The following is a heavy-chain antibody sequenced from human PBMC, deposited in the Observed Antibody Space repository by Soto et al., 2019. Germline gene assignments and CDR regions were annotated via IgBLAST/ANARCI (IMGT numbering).Heavy chain of an antibody. D-gene: IGHD1-26*01. Sequence: EVQILQSGGGLEQPGGSLRLSCAASGFTFSNYAMSWIRQAPGKGLEWVSTIRETGNTYYADSVRGRFATSRDNSENTLYLQMSSLRAEDTAVDYGAKQQMGVIRALDYWGQGTLVTVSS. CDR3: AKQQMGVIRALDY. V-gene: IGHV3-23*01. CDR1: GFTFSNYA. CDR2: IRETGNT. J-gene: IGHJ4*02.